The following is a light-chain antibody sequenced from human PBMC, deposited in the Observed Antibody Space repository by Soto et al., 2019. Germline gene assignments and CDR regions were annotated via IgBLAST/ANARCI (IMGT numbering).Light chain of an antibody. V-gene: IGKV1-39*01. CDR2: AAS. CDR3: QQYYSFPFT. Sequence: DIQMTQSPSSLSASVGDRVTITCRASQSISSYLNWYQPKPGKATKLLIYAASSLQSGVPSRFSGSGSGTDFTLTISCMQSEDFETYYCQQYYSFPFTFGQGTRLEIK. J-gene: IGKJ5*01. CDR1: QSISSY.